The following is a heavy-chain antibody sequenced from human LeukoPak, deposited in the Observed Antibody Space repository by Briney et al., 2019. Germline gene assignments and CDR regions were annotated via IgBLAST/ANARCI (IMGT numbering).Heavy chain of an antibody. Sequence: GGSLRLSCAASGFSLSDYYMSWIRQAPGKGLECVSYISSSGSSTYYADSVKGRFTISRDNAKNSLSLQMNSLRAEDTAVYYCAKSTGYYTKPLDYWGQGTLVTVSS. J-gene: IGHJ4*02. D-gene: IGHD3/OR15-3a*01. V-gene: IGHV3-11*04. CDR3: AKSTGYYTKPLDY. CDR1: GFSLSDYY. CDR2: ISSSGSST.